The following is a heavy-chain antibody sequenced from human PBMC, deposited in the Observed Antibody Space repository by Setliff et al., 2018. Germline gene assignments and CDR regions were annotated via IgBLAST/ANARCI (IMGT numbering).Heavy chain of an antibody. CDR1: GFTFSGYG. V-gene: IGHV3-30*02. CDR2: LGYDGTNE. Sequence: GESLRLSCSASGFTFSGYGMHWVRQAPGKGLEWVAALGYDGTNEYYADSVKGRFTISRDNSKNTLYLQMNSLRREDTAVYYCAKDASDYYWYFNVWGRGTPVTVSS. D-gene: IGHD4-17*01. J-gene: IGHJ2*01. CDR3: AKDASDYYWYFNV.